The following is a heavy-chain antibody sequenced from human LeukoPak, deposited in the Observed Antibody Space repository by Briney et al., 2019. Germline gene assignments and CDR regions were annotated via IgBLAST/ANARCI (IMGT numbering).Heavy chain of an antibody. CDR2: ISSNGGSS. CDR3: VKITSVTGGDC. J-gene: IGHJ4*02. CDR1: GFTFSAYA. D-gene: IGHD1-1*01. Sequence: GGSLRLSCSASGFTFSAYAMYWVRQAPGKGLEYVSGISSNGGSSFYTDSVKGRFTISRDNSKNTLYLQMSSLRAEDTAVYYCVKITSVTGGDCWGQGTRLTVSS. V-gene: IGHV3-64D*09.